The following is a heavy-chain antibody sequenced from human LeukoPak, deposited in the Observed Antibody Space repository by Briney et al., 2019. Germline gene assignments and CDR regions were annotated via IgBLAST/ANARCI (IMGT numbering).Heavy chain of an antibody. CDR3: AREIAAAGTCFDY. CDR1: GDSVSSNSAA. Sequence: SQTLSLTCAISGDSVSSNSAAWNWIRQSPSRGLEWLGRTYYRSKWYHDYAASVKSRLSINSDTSKNQFSLQLNSVTPEDTAVYYCAREIAAAGTCFDYWGQGTLVTVSS. V-gene: IGHV6-1*01. J-gene: IGHJ4*02. CDR2: TYYRSKWYH. D-gene: IGHD6-13*01.